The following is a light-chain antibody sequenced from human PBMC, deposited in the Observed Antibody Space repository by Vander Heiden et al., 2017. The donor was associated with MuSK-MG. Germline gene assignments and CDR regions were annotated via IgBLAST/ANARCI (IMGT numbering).Light chain of an antibody. Sequence: SALTQPASVSGSPGQSTTLSCTGTSSDVGSYNLVSWYQQHPGKAPKLMIYEGSKRPSGVSNRFSGSKSGNTASLTISGLQAEDEADYYCCSYAGSSTYVFGTGTKVTVL. CDR2: EGS. CDR1: SSDVGSYNL. J-gene: IGLJ1*01. CDR3: CSYAGSSTYV. V-gene: IGLV2-23*01.